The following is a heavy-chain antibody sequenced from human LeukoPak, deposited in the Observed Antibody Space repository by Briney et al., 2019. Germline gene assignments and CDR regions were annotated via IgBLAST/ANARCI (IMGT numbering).Heavy chain of an antibody. V-gene: IGHV4-39*01. CDR2: IYYSGST. Sequence: ETLSLTCTVSGGSISSSSYYWGWIRQPPGKGLEWIGSIYYSGSTYYNPSLKSRVTISVDTSKNQFSLKLSSVTAADTAIYYCARPSSYSGSYYDYWGQGTLVTVSS. CDR1: GGSISSSSYY. J-gene: IGHJ4*02. CDR3: ARPSSYSGSYYDY. D-gene: IGHD1-26*01.